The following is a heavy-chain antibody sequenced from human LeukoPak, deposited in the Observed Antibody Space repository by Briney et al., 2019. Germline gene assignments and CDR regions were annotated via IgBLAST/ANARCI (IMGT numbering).Heavy chain of an antibody. V-gene: IGHV4-59*01. J-gene: IGHJ4*02. CDR3: ARDRSGYYDSSGYYHVFDH. D-gene: IGHD3-22*01. CDR2: IYYSGST. CDR1: GGSISSYY. Sequence: SETLSLTCTVSGGSISSYYWSWIRQPPGKGLEWIGYIYYSGSTNYNPSLKSRVTISVDTSKNQFSLKLSSVTAADTAVYYCARDRSGYYDSSGYYHVFDHWGQGTLVTVSS.